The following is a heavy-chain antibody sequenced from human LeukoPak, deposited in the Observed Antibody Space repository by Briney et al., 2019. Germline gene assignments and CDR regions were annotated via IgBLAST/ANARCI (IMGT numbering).Heavy chain of an antibody. Sequence: PSETLSLTCAVSGGSFSGYYWSWIRQPPGKGLEWIGEINHSGSTNYNPSLKSRVTISVDTSKNQFSLKLSSVTAADTAVYYCAAAMVYYFDYWGQGTLVTVSS. CDR1: GGSFSGYY. D-gene: IGHD4/OR15-4a*01. CDR2: INHSGST. V-gene: IGHV4-34*01. CDR3: AAAMVYYFDY. J-gene: IGHJ4*02.